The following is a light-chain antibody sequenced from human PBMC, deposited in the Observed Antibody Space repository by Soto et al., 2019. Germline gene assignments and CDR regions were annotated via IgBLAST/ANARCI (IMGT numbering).Light chain of an antibody. V-gene: IGKV3-20*01. CDR2: GAS. Sequence: EIVLTQSPGTLSLSPGERATLSCRASQSVSSSYLAWYQHKPGQAPRLLIYGASSRATGIPDRFSGSGSGTDFTLTISRLEPEDFAVYYCQKYGSSPGYTFGQGTKLEIK. CDR1: QSVSSSY. J-gene: IGKJ2*01. CDR3: QKYGSSPGYT.